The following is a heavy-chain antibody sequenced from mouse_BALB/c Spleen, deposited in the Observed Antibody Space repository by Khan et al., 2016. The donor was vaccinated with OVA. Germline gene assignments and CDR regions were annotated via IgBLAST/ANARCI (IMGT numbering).Heavy chain of an antibody. CDR2: FNTGGAYT. Sequence: EVELVESGGDFVRPGGSLKLSCAASGFTFSTYGMSWVRQTPDKRLEWVATFNTGGAYTYYPDTVKGRFTISRDNAKNTLYLQLSSLKSEDTAIYYCARLAYYYNSEGFAYWGRGTLVTVSA. CDR3: ARLAYYYNSEGFAY. D-gene: IGHD1-1*01. J-gene: IGHJ3*01. V-gene: IGHV5-6*01. CDR1: GFTFSTYG.